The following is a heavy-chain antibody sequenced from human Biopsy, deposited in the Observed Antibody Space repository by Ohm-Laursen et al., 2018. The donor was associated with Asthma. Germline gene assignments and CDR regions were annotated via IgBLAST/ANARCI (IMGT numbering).Heavy chain of an antibody. CDR2: VYWTGST. Sequence: GTLSLTCSVYGGSISSFYWSWIRPSPEKGLEWMGYVYWTGSTNYNPSLKSRVTMSVDTSKNRIFLGLTSVTAADTAIYYCVRAVRNEQWLAPFDYWGQGKPVTVSS. V-gene: IGHV4-59*01. CDR3: VRAVRNEQWLAPFDY. J-gene: IGHJ4*02. D-gene: IGHD6-19*01. CDR1: GGSISSFY.